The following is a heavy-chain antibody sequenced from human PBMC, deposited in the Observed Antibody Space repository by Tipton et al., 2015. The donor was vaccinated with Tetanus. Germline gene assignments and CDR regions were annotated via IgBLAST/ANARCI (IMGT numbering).Heavy chain of an antibody. V-gene: IGHV4-31*02. J-gene: IGHJ5*02. CDR1: GGSISGSNYF. CDR2: IYYSGST. CDR3: ARDQGGGRVARLNWFGP. D-gene: IGHD3-16*01. Sequence: LRLSCSVSGGSISGSNYFWNWLRQQPGKGPEWIGYIYYSGSTFYNPSLKSRVTISVDTSNNQFSLKLSSVTAADTAVYYCARDQGGGRVARLNWFGPWGQGTLVTVSS.